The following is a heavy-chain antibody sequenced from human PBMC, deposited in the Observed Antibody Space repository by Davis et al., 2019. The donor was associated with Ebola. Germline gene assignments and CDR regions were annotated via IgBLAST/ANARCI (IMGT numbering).Heavy chain of an antibody. CDR3: ARVSRWYFDY. CDR1: GYTFTSYG. D-gene: IGHD4-23*01. J-gene: IGHJ4*02. V-gene: IGHV1-18*04. CDR2: SSTYNGHT. Sequence: ASVKVSCKASGYTFTSYGITWVRQAPGQGLEWMGWSSTYNGHTNYAQKFQDRVTMTTDTSTSTAYMDLRSLRSDDTAVYYCARVSRWYFDYWGQGTLVTVSS.